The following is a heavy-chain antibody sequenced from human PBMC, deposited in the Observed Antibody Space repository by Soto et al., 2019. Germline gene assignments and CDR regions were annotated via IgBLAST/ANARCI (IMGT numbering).Heavy chain of an antibody. CDR2: IIPIFGTT. D-gene: IGHD4-4*01. CDR1: GGTFSSYT. V-gene: IGHV1-69*13. J-gene: IGHJ6*02. CDR3: ARGALTTLAYYYGMDV. Sequence: ASVKVSCKASGGTFSSYTMSWVRQAPGQGLEWMGGIIPIFGTTTYAHKFQGRVTTTADEPTSTVYMELSSLRGEDTAVYYCARGALTTLAYYYGMDVWGQGTTVTVSS.